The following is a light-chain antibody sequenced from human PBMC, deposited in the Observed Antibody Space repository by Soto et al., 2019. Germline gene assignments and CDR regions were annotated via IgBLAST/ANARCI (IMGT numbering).Light chain of an antibody. V-gene: IGKV1-39*01. J-gene: IGKJ4*01. CDR1: QSISSY. CDR2: AAS. Sequence: DIHMTQSPSSLSASVGDRGTVTFRASQSISSYLHWYQQKPGKAPKLLIYAASNLQSGVPSRFSGSGSGTGLTLTISSLEPEDFAVYYCQQRGNWPLTFGGGTKVDI. CDR3: QQRGNWPLT.